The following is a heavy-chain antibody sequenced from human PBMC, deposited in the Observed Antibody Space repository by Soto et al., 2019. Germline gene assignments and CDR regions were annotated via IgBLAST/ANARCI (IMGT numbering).Heavy chain of an antibody. V-gene: IGHV1-46*01. CDR1: GYTFTSYY. D-gene: IGHD3-22*01. Sequence: ASVKVSCKASGYTFTSYYMHWVRQAPGQGLEWMGIINPSGGSTSYAQKFQGRVTMTRDTSTSTVYMELSSLRSEDTAVYYCASRGSYYDSSGYYYVDYYYGMDVRGQGTTVTVSS. CDR3: ASRGSYYDSSGYYYVDYYYGMDV. J-gene: IGHJ6*02. CDR2: INPSGGST.